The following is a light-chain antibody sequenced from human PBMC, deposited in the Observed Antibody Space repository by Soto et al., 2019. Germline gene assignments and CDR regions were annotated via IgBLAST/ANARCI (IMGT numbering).Light chain of an antibody. Sequence: IVLTHSPGALSLSHGERVTLSCRASQSVSTFLAWYQQKPGQAPRLLFYGASTRATGIPARFSGSGSGTEFTLTISSLQSEDFAVYYCQQYNNWLRTFGQGTKVDI. V-gene: IGKV3D-15*01. CDR1: QSVSTF. CDR2: GAS. J-gene: IGKJ1*01. CDR3: QQYNNWLRT.